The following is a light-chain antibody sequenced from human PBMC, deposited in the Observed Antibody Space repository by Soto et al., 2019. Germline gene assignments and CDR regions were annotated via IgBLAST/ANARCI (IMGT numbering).Light chain of an antibody. CDR1: QGISSY. CDR3: QQLNSYPRT. Sequence: LTQSPATLSLSPGERATLSCRASQGISSYLAWYQQKPGKAPNLLIYAASTLQSGVPSRFSGSGSGTEFTLTISSLQPEDFTTYYCQQLNSYPRTFGQGTKVEIK. CDR2: AAS. V-gene: IGKV1-9*01. J-gene: IGKJ1*01.